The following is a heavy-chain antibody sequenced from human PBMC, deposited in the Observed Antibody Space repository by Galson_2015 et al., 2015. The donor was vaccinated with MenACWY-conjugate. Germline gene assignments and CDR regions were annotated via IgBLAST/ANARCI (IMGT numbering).Heavy chain of an antibody. J-gene: IGHJ6*02. CDR1: GYSFPNYW. Sequence: QSGAAVKKPGESLSISCKGSGYSFPNYWIAWVRQMPGKGLQRMGLIDPVNSNIRYSPSFQCQVTISADESISTASLQWISLKASDTAMYYCARPPPGGRGMDVWGRGTTVTVSS. CDR2: IDPVNSNI. V-gene: IGHV5-51*01. D-gene: IGHD1-26*01. CDR3: ARPPPGGRGMDV.